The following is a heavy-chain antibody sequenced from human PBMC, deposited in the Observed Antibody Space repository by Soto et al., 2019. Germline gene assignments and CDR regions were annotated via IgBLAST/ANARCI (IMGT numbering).Heavy chain of an antibody. J-gene: IGHJ6*02. CDR3: TRDGDFYGFDV. Sequence: EVQLVESGGGFVQPGRSLRLSCTFSGFTSDDFALTWVRQAPGKGLEWLGLVRSKTYDGAAEYAASVKGRFTISRDESTSTAFLQMNRLKTGDTAVYYCTRDGDFYGFDVWGQGTTVTVSS. CDR1: GFTSDDFA. V-gene: IGHV3-49*04. CDR2: VRSKTYDGAA. D-gene: IGHD3-3*01.